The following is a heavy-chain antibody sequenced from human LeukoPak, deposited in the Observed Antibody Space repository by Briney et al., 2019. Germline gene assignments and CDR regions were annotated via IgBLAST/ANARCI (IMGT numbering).Heavy chain of an antibody. J-gene: IGHJ1*01. CDR3: ARAGYYYGSGSYLKYFQH. CDR2: INHSGST. CDR1: GGSFSGYY. V-gene: IGHV4-34*01. Sequence: SETLSLTCAVYGGSFSGYYWSWIRQPPGKGLEWIGEINHSGSTNYNPSLKSRVTISVDTSKSQFSLKLSSVTAADTAVYYCARAGYYYGSGSYLKYFQHWGQGTLVTVSS. D-gene: IGHD3-10*01.